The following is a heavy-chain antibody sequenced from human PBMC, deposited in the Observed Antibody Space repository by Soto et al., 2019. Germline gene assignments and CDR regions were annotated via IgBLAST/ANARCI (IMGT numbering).Heavy chain of an antibody. J-gene: IGHJ6*02. CDR3: AADPRYSYLPYYYYGMDV. CDR2: IYPGGVNI. Sequence: ASVKVSCKAIGYSFTSHYMHWVRQAPGQGLEWMGTIYPGGVNIGYAQKFKGRVTMTKDTSTSTVYMELNSLTSEDTAVYYCAADPRYSYLPYYYYGMDVWGQGTTVTVSS. CDR1: GYSFTSHY. V-gene: IGHV1-46*01. D-gene: IGHD5-18*01.